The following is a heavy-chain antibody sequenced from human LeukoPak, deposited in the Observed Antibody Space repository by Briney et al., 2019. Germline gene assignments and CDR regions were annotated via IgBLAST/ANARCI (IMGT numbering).Heavy chain of an antibody. D-gene: IGHD3-16*02. CDR2: IYVTGT. Sequence: SETLSLTCTVSGGSIGTYYWSQIRQSPGKGLEWIGYIYVTGTRYNPYLQSRVTISVDRSRNQFFLKMSSVTAADTAVYYCARHIGGGIEDMDVWGKGTKVIVSS. CDR1: GGSIGTYY. CDR3: ARHIGGGIEDMDV. J-gene: IGHJ6*03. V-gene: IGHV4-59*08.